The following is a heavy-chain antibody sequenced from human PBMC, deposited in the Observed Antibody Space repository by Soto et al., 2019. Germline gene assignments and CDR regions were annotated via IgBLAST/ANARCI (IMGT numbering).Heavy chain of an antibody. CDR1: GFNFSNAW. CDR3: ITAPLR. V-gene: IGHV3-15*01. Sequence: QLVESGGGFVKPGMSLRLTCEASGFNFSNAWMTWVRQAPGKGLERVGLIRSQGDGGAADYAAPVRGRFTISRDDSQNLVFLHTDTLQPEDTAVYYCITAPLRWGQGTLVTVSS. J-gene: IGHJ1*01. CDR2: IRSQGDGGAA.